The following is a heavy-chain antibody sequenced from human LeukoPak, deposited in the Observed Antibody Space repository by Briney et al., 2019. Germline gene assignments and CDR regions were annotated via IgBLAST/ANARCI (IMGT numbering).Heavy chain of an antibody. CDR1: GYSIGSGYY. CDR2: IYHSGST. V-gene: IGHV4-38-2*01. D-gene: IGHD6-13*01. Sequence: SETLSLTCAVSGYSIGSGYYWGWIRQPPGKGLEWIGSIYHSGSTYYNPSLKSRVTISVDTSKNQFSLKLSSVTAADTAVYYCARRGSSWPRPAYYFDYWGQGTLVTVSS. J-gene: IGHJ4*02. CDR3: ARRGSSWPRPAYYFDY.